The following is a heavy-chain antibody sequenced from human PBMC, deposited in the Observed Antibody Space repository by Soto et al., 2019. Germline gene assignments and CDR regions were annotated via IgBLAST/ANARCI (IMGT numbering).Heavy chain of an antibody. CDR3: ASKGGYMYYYYGMDV. Sequence: XGSLRLSCAASGFTFSSYAMSWVRQAPGKGLEWVSAISGSGGSTYYADSVKGRFTISRDNSKNTLYLQMNSLRAEDTAVYYCASKGGYMYYYYGMDVWGQGTTVTVSS. V-gene: IGHV3-23*01. CDR1: GFTFSSYA. CDR2: ISGSGGST. J-gene: IGHJ6*02. D-gene: IGHD5-18*01.